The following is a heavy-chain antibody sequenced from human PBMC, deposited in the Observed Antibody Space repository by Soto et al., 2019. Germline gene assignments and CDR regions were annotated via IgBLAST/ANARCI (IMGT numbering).Heavy chain of an antibody. J-gene: IGHJ4*02. CDR2: VTYDSSEK. CDR1: GFSFFNYG. D-gene: IGHD3-9*01. V-gene: IGHV3-30*18. Sequence: QVHVVESGGGVVQPGTSLRLSCTPSGFSFFNYGFAWIRQAPGKGLEWVAVVTYDSSEKYYADVVKGRFTISRDNSKNTVYLEMDSLQPNDSALYYCGKAGGSELRYFDWPEVGVWGQGTLVTVSS. CDR3: GKAGGSELRYFDWPEVGV.